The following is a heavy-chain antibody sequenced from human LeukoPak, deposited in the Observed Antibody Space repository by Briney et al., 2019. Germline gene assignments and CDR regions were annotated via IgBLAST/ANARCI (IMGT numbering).Heavy chain of an antibody. J-gene: IGHJ4*02. Sequence: PGGSLRLSCAASGFTFSSYWMSWVRQAPGKGLEWVANIKQDGSEKYYVDSVKGRFTISRDNSKNTLYLQMNSLRAEDTAVYYCARRGPEGYFDYWGQGTLATVSS. CDR2: IKQDGSEK. CDR1: GFTFSSYW. V-gene: IGHV3-7*01. CDR3: ARRGPEGYFDY. D-gene: IGHD3-16*01.